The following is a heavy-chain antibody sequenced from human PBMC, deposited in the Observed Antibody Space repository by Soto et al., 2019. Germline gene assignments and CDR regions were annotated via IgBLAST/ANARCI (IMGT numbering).Heavy chain of an antibody. V-gene: IGHV4-4*07. CDR2: IYTSGST. CDR1: GGSISSYY. D-gene: IGHD3-10*01. CDR3: ARDWGYYGSGSSTYYYYGMDV. Sequence: KSSETLSLTCTVSGGSISSYYWSWIRQPAGKGLEWIGRIYTSGSTNYNPSLKSRVTMSVDTSKNQFSLKLSSVTAADTAVYYCARDWGYYGSGSSTYYYYGMDVWGQGTTVTVSS. J-gene: IGHJ6*02.